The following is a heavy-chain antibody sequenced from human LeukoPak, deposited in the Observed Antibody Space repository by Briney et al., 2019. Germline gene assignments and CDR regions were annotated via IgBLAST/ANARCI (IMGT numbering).Heavy chain of an antibody. V-gene: IGHV3-33*01. J-gene: IGHJ4*02. Sequence: GGSLRLSCAASGFTFSSYGMHWVRQAPGKGLEWVAVIWYDGSNKYYADSVKGRFTISRDNSKNTLYLQMDSLRAEDTAVYYCAVGGYYDSSGYSKSPGCPDYWGQGTLVTVSS. D-gene: IGHD3-22*01. CDR1: GFTFSSYG. CDR2: IWYDGSNK. CDR3: AVGGYYDSSGYSKSPGCPDY.